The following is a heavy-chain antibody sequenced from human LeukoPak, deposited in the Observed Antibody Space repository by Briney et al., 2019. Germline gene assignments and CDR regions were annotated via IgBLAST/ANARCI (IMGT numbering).Heavy chain of an antibody. D-gene: IGHD6-6*01. CDR2: INHSGST. J-gene: IGHJ4*02. V-gene: IGHV4-34*01. CDR1: GGSFSGYY. CDR3: ARFGTSSSRFFDQ. Sequence: KPSETLSLTCAVYGGSFSGYYWSWIRQPPGKGLEWIGEINHSGSTNYNPSLKSRVTISVDTSKNQFSLKLSSVTAADTAVYYCARFGTSSSRFFDQWGQGTLVTVSS.